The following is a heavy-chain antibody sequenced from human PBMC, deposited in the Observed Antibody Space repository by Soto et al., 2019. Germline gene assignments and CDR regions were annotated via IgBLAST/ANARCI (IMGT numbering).Heavy chain of an antibody. Sequence: QVQLVESGGGVVQPGRSLRLSCAASGFTFSSYGMHWVRQAPGKGLEWVAVIWYDGSNKYYADSVKGRFTISRDNSKNTLYLQMTSLRAADTAVYYCARDVTEQWLALDYWGQGTLVTVSS. CDR1: GFTFSSYG. J-gene: IGHJ4*02. V-gene: IGHV3-33*01. D-gene: IGHD6-19*01. CDR3: ARDVTEQWLALDY. CDR2: IWYDGSNK.